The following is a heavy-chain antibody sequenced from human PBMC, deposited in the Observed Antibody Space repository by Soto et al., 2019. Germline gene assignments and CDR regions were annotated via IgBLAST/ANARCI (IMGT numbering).Heavy chain of an antibody. V-gene: IGHV4-34*01. Sequence: QVQLQQWGAGLLKPSETLSLTCAVYGGSFSGYYWSWIRQPPGKGLEWIGEINHSGRTNYNPSLKSRVTISVDTSKNQFSLKLSSVTAADTAVYYCASSIAAAGLTFDYWGQGTLVTVSS. D-gene: IGHD6-13*01. J-gene: IGHJ4*02. CDR3: ASSIAAAGLTFDY. CDR1: GGSFSGYY. CDR2: INHSGRT.